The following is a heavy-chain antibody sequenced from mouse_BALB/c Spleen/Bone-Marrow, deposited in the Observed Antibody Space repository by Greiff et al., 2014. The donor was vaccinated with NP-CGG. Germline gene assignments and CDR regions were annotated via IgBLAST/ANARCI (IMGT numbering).Heavy chain of an antibody. D-gene: IGHD1-1*01. CDR2: INPDSSTI. V-gene: IGHV4-1*02. J-gene: IGHJ1*01. CDR1: GFDFSRYW. Sequence: DVHLVESGGGLVQPGGSLKPSCAASGFDFSRYWMSWVRQAPGKGLDWIGEINPDSSTINYTPSLKDKFIISRDNAKNTLYLQMSKVRSEDTALYYCARLNYYGNLFVWGAGTTVTVSS. CDR3: ARLNYYGNLFV.